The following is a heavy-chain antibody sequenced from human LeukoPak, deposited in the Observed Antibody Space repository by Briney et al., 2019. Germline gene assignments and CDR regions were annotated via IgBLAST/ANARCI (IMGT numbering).Heavy chain of an antibody. D-gene: IGHD6-19*01. Sequence: SETLSLTCTVSCGSIGSSNYYWGSIRHPPGKWLEWVGSIYYSGTTYYNPSLKSRVTLSVDTSKNQFSLNLSTATAADTAVYYCAREAQDNSGWGLWGRGTLVTVSS. CDR3: AREAQDNSGWGL. J-gene: IGHJ2*01. CDR2: IYYSGTT. CDR1: CGSIGSSNYY. V-gene: IGHV4-39*07.